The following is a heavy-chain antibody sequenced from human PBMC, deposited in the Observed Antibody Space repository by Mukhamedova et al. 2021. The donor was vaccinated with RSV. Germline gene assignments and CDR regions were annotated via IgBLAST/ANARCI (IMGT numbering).Heavy chain of an antibody. V-gene: IGHV3-7*04. CDR3: ARIKFLGYCSGGSGSYDAFDI. J-gene: IGHJ3*02. Sequence: GWVANIKQDGSEKYYVDSVKGRFTISRDNAKNSLYLQMNSLRAEDTAVYYCARIKFLGYCSGGSGSYDAFDIWGQGTMVTVPS. CDR2: IKQDGSEK. D-gene: IGHD2-15*01.